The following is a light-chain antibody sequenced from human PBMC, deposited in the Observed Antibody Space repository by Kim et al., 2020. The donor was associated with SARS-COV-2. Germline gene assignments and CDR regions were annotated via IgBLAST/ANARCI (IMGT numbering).Light chain of an antibody. CDR3: QSYDSSLGGSV. V-gene: IGLV1-40*01. CDR1: SSNIGAGYD. Sequence: SVLTQPPSVSGAPGQRVSISCTGSSSNIGAGYDVHWYKQLPGTAPKLLIFANTNRPSGVPDRFSASKSGTSASLAITGLQAEDESDYYCQSYDSSLGGSVFGGGTQLTVL. J-gene: IGLJ3*02. CDR2: ANT.